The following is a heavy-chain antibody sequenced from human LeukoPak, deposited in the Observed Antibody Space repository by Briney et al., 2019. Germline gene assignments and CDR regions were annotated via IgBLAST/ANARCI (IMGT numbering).Heavy chain of an antibody. V-gene: IGHV1-2*02. CDR3: ASNKRGYSYGPPFDP. CDR1: GYTFTGYY. CDR2: INPNSGGT. Sequence: ASVKVSCKASGYTFTGYYMHWVRQAPGQGLEWMGWINPNSGGTNYAQKFQGRVTMTRDTSISTAYTELSRLRSDDTAVYYCASNKRGYSYGPPFDPWGQGTLITVSS. D-gene: IGHD5-18*01. J-gene: IGHJ5*02.